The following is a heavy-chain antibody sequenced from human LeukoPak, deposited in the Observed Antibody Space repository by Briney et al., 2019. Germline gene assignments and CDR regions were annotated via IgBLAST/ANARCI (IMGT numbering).Heavy chain of an antibody. Sequence: PGGSLSLSCAASGFTFSSYWMSGVRQAPGKGLEGVANIKQDGSEKYYVDSVKGRFTISRDNAKNSLYLQMNSLRAEDTAVYYCARVQYQLLSFDYWGQGTLVTVSS. J-gene: IGHJ4*02. CDR2: IKQDGSEK. D-gene: IGHD2-2*01. V-gene: IGHV3-7*01. CDR1: GFTFSSYW. CDR3: ARVQYQLLSFDY.